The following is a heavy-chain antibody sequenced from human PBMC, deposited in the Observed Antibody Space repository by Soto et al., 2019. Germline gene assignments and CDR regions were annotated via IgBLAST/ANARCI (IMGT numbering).Heavy chain of an antibody. CDR1: GGSISSYY. CDR2: IYYSGST. V-gene: IGHV4-59*01. D-gene: IGHD2-2*02. CDR3: ASYTLTTHFDY. Sequence: SETLSLTCTVSGGSISSYYWSWIRQPPGKGLEWIGYIYYSGSTNYNPSLKSRVTISVDTSKNQFSLKLSSVTAADTAVYYCASYTLTTHFDYWGQGTLVPGSS. J-gene: IGHJ4*02.